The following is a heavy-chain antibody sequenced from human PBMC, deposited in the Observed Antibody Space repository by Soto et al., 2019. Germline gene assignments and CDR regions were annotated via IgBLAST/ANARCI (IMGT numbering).Heavy chain of an antibody. CDR3: ARGEAPDWVRGYGMDV. J-gene: IGHJ6*02. V-gene: IGHV4-39*01. CDR1: GGSVSSNSYS. D-gene: IGHD3-10*01. CDR2: IYSSENT. Sequence: SGTLSLTCTVSGGSVSSNSYSWGWIRQSPGKGLEWIGTIYSSENTYYNPSLLSRVTISVDTSKNEFSLKLSSVTAADTAVYYCARGEAPDWVRGYGMDVWGQGTTVTVSS.